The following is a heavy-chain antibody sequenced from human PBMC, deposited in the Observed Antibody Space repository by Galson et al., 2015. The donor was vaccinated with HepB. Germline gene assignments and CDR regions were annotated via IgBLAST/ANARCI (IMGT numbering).Heavy chain of an antibody. V-gene: IGHV3-11*01. CDR1: GFTFSDYY. CDR3: ARESPSAVAVPAAIRSDAFDI. D-gene: IGHD2-2*01. J-gene: IGHJ3*02. Sequence: LRLSCAASGFTFSDYYMSWIRQAPGKGLEWVSYISSSGITIYYADSVKGRFTISRDNAKKSMYLQMNNLRAEDTALYYCARESPSAVAVPAAIRSDAFDIWGQGTMVTVSS. CDR2: ISSSGITI.